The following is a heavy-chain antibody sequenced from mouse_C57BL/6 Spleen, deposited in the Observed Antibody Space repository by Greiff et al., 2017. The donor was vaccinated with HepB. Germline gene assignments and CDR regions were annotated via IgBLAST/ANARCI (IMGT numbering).Heavy chain of an antibody. J-gene: IGHJ3*01. D-gene: IGHD1-1*01. CDR3: ARGDFYYYGSSPFAY. CDR1: GFTFSSYT. V-gene: IGHV5-9*01. Sequence: EVQLVESGGGLVKPGGSLKLSCAASGFTFSSYTMSWVRQTPEKRLEWVATISGGGGNTYYPDSVKGRFTISRDNAKNTLYLQMSSLRSEDTALYYCARGDFYYYGSSPFAYWGQGTLVTVSA. CDR2: ISGGGGNT.